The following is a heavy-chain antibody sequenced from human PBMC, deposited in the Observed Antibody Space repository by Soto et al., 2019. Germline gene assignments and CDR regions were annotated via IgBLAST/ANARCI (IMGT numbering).Heavy chain of an antibody. CDR1: GFTFSSYW. J-gene: IGHJ4*02. D-gene: IGHD5-18*01. V-gene: IGHV3-74*01. CDR2: INSDGSGT. Sequence: EVQLVESGGGLVQPGGSLPLSCAASGFTFSSYWMHWVRQAPGKGLVWVSRINSDGSGTYHADSVKGRLTISRDNAKNTLYLQMNSLRVEDTAVYFCARGDGDRYDGHGYLGRHWGQGTLVTVSS. CDR3: ARGDGDRYDGHGYLGRH.